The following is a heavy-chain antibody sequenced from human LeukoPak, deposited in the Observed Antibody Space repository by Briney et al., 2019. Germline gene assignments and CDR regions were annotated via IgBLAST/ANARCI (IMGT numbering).Heavy chain of an antibody. Sequence: SETLSLTCAVYGGSFSGYYWSWIRQPPGKGLEWIGEINHSGSTNYNPSLKSRVTISVDTSKNQFSLKLGSVTAADTAVYYCARVRIVVVPAAILGHYYYGMDVWGQGTTVTVSS. CDR1: GGSFSGYY. CDR2: INHSGST. CDR3: ARVRIVVVPAAILGHYYYGMDV. J-gene: IGHJ6*02. V-gene: IGHV4-34*01. D-gene: IGHD2-2*02.